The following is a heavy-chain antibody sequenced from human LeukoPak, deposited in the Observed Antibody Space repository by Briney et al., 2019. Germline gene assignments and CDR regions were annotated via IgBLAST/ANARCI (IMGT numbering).Heavy chain of an antibody. Sequence: GGSLRLSCAASGFTFDDYAMHWVRQAPGKGLEWVSGISWNSGSIGYADSVKGRFTISRDNAKNYLYLQMNSLRAEDTALYYCAKDISTVVNYYFDYWGQGTLVTVSS. V-gene: IGHV3-9*01. CDR1: GFTFDDYA. J-gene: IGHJ4*02. CDR3: AKDISTVVNYYFDY. CDR2: ISWNSGSI. D-gene: IGHD4-23*01.